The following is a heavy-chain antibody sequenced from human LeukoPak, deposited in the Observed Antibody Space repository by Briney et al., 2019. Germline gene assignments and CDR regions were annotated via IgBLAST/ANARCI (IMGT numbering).Heavy chain of an antibody. V-gene: IGHV3-21*01. CDR2: LSGSGGTT. CDR1: GFTFSSYG. Sequence: SGGSLRLSCAASGFTFSSYGMSWVRQAPGKGLEWVSALSGSGGTTYYADSVKGRFTISRDNAKNSLYLQMNSLRAEDTAVYYCARSLLINDYGDYYFDYWGQGTLVTVSS. CDR3: ARSLLINDYGDYYFDY. D-gene: IGHD4-17*01. J-gene: IGHJ4*02.